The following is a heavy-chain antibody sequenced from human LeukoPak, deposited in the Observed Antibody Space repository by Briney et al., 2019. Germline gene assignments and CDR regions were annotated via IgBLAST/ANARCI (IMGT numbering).Heavy chain of an antibody. CDR2: ISGDGTTT. J-gene: IGHJ4*02. Sequence: GGSLRLSRAVSGFTFSNDWMHWVRQAPGKGLLWVSRISGDGTTTNYADSVKGRFTISRDNAKNMLYLQMDSLRAEDTAVYYCAGTWSFDYWGQGTLVTVSS. V-gene: IGHV3-74*01. D-gene: IGHD2-15*01. CDR1: GFTFSNDW. CDR3: AGTWSFDY.